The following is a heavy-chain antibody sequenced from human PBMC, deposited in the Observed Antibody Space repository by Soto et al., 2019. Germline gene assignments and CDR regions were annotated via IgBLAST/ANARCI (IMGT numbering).Heavy chain of an antibody. CDR1: GYSFTSYW. Sequence: PGESLKISCKGSGYSFTSYWIGWVRQMPGKGLEWMGIIYPGDSNTRYSPSFQGQVTISADKSISTAYLQWSRLKASDTAMYYCASHGPRVAAAPFNWFELWGQGILVTVSS. CDR3: ASHGPRVAAAPFNWFEL. J-gene: IGHJ5*02. V-gene: IGHV5-51*01. D-gene: IGHD2-15*01. CDR2: IYPGDSNT.